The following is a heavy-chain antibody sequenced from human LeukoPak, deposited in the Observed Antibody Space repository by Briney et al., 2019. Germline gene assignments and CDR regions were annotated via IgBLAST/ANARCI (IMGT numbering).Heavy chain of an antibody. D-gene: IGHD3-3*01. CDR1: GFTFSDYY. J-gene: IGHJ4*02. CDR2: ISSGSTI. V-gene: IGHV3-11*01. CDR3: ARELRFLEWLSYFDY. Sequence: KTGGSLRLSCAASGFTFSDYYMSWIRQAPGKGLEWVSYISSGSTIYYADSVKGRFTISRDNAKNSLYLQMNSLRAEDTAVYYCARELRFLEWLSYFDYWGQGTLVTVSS.